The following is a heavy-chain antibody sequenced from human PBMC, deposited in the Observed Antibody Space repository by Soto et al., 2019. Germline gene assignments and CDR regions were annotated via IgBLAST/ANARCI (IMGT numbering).Heavy chain of an antibody. CDR2: ISYDGSNK. D-gene: IGHD3-3*01. Sequence: GGSLRLSCAASGFTFSSYAMHWVRQAPGKGLEWVAVISYDGSNKYYADSVKGRFTISRDNSKNTLYLQMNSLRAEDTAVYYCARDLSLEWLSKPGYWGQGTLVTVSS. V-gene: IGHV3-30-3*01. J-gene: IGHJ4*02. CDR3: ARDLSLEWLSKPGY. CDR1: GFTFSSYA.